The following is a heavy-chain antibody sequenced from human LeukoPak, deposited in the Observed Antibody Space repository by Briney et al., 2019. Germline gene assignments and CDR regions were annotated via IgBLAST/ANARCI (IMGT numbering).Heavy chain of an antibody. CDR1: GFTVGTSY. J-gene: IGHJ4*02. Sequence: TGGSLRLSCAASGFTVGTSYMTWVRQAPGKGLEWVSVIYSGGTTYYADSVKGRFTISRDSSKNTLYLQMNSLRAEDTAVYYCAKTGGPWDWGQETLVTVSS. CDR2: IYSGGTT. D-gene: IGHD7-27*01. CDR3: AKTGGPWD. V-gene: IGHV3-53*01.